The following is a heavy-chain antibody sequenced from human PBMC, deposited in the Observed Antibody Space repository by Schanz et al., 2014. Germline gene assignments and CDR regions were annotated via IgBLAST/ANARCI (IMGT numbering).Heavy chain of an antibody. D-gene: IGHD2-15*01. V-gene: IGHV3-30*03. J-gene: IGHJ6*03. CDR3: ARDAVALDAEYCMDA. CDR1: GITLSGYG. Sequence: QVQLVESGGGVVQPGRSLRLSCAASGITLSGYGLHWVRQAPGKGLEWVGFTSFDGRNTGYAHSVKGRFTISRNNSMNTLQLQMDGLRVEDTAVYYCARDAVALDAEYCMDAWGKGAPVIVSS. CDR2: TSFDGRNT.